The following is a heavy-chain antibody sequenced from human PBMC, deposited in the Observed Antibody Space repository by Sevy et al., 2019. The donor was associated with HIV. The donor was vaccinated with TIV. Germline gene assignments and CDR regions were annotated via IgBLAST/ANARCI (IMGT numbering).Heavy chain of an antibody. V-gene: IGHV3-30*18. CDR2: ISYDGSNK. J-gene: IGHJ6*02. Sequence: GGSLRLSCAASGFTFSSYGMHWVRQAPGKGLEWVAVISYDGSNKYYADSVKGRFTTSRDNSKNTLYLQMNSLRAEDTAVYYCAKERVVATAVTDYYYGMDVWGQGTTVTVSS. D-gene: IGHD5-12*01. CDR3: AKERVVATAVTDYYYGMDV. CDR1: GFTFSSYG.